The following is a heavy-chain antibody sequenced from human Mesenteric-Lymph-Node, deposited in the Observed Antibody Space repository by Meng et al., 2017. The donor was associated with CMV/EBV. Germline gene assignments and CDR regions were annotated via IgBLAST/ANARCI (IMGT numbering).Heavy chain of an antibody. V-gene: IGHV3-74*01. CDR3: ARRSDSDY. CDR1: GFTFSDYW. CDR2: INGDGSTT. Sequence: GESLKISCAASGFTFSDYWMHWVRHVPGQGLVWVSHINGDGSTTSHADSVKGRFTISRDNAKNTLYLQMNSLRAEDTAVYYCARRSDSDYWGQGTLVTVSS. D-gene: IGHD4-17*01. J-gene: IGHJ4*02.